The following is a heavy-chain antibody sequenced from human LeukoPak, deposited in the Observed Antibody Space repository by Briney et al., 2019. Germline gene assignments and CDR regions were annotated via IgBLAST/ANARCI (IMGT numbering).Heavy chain of an antibody. CDR3: ARQPTLASPLDF. D-gene: IGHD3/OR15-3a*01. CDR1: GSLFNTYW. V-gene: IGHV5-51*01. Sequence: GGALQISCKGSGSLFNTYWIAWGRQLRGKGLEGMGIIYPADSDTRYSSSFQGQVTMSVDKSISTAYLHWSSLKASDTALYFCARQPTLASPLDFWGQGTLVTVSS. J-gene: IGHJ4*02. CDR2: IYPADSDT.